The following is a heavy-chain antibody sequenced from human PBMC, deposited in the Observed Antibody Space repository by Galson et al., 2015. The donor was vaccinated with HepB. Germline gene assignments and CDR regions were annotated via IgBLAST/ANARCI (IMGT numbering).Heavy chain of an antibody. V-gene: IGHV3-66*01. J-gene: IGHJ5*02. CDR3: ARDGPAQSP. Sequence: LRLSCAASGFTVSNNYMNWVRQAPGKGLEWVSLIYSGGRTYYADSVKGRFTISRDSSKNTLYPQMNSLRAEDTAVYYCARDGPAQSPWGQGTLVTVSS. CDR1: GFTVSNNY. CDR2: IYSGGRT.